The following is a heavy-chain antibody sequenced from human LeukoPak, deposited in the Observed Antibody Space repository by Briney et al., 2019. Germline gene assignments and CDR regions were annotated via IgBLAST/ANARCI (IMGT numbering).Heavy chain of an antibody. J-gene: IGHJ3*02. D-gene: IGHD7-27*01. CDR1: GFTFSDYY. CDR2: ISSSSSYT. V-gene: IGHV3-11*06. CDR3: ARERPGEDTFDI. Sequence: GGSLRLSCAASGFTFSDYYMSWIRQAPGKGLEWVSYISSSSSYTNYADPVKGRFTISRDNARNSLYLQMNSLRTEDTAIYYCARERPGEDTFDIWGQGTMVTVSS.